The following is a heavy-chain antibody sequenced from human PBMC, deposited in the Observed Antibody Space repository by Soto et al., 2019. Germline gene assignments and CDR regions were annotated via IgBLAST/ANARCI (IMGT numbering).Heavy chain of an antibody. Sequence: GASVKVSCKASGGTFDRYAISWVRQAPGQGLEWMGGVIPVFLNSNYAQKFQGRVTITADKSTNTVYMEMNSLKSEDTAVYYCVRGGGEMANPPPYLYWGQGTQVTVS. CDR2: VIPVFLNS. D-gene: IGHD3-16*01. J-gene: IGHJ4*02. V-gene: IGHV1-69*06. CDR3: VRGGGEMANPPPYLY. CDR1: GGTFDRYA.